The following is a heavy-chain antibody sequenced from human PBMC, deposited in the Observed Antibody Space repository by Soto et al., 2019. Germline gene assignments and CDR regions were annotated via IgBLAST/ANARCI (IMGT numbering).Heavy chain of an antibody. CDR1: GGSFSGYY. D-gene: IGHD3-22*01. J-gene: IGHJ4*02. CDR2: IYHSGST. CDR3: ARSTLDYDSSGYYFRPLYYFDY. Sequence: SETLSLTCAIYGGSFSGYYWSWIRQPPGKGLEWIGYIYHSGSTYYNPSLKSRVTISVDRSKNQFSLKLSSVTAADTAVYYCARSTLDYDSSGYYFRPLYYFDYWGQGTLVTVSS. V-gene: IGHV4-34*01.